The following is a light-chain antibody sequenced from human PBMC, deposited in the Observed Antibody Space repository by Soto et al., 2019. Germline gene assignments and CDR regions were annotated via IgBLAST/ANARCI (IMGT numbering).Light chain of an antibody. V-gene: IGKV3-15*01. CDR2: DAS. CDR1: QSVGRK. Sequence: SPATLSVSPWEGATLSCMASQSVGRKLVWYQQKAGQAPRPLIFDASTRATGIPARFSGSGSGTEFTLTISRLEPEDFAVYYCQQYDKWFSITFGQGTRLEIK. J-gene: IGKJ5*01. CDR3: QQYDKWFSIT.